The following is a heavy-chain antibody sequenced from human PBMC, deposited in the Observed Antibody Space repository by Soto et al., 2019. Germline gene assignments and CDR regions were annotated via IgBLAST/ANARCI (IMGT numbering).Heavy chain of an antibody. CDR3: AKESFYDSSGYYYGF. CDR1: GYTFTSYY. CDR2: INPSGGST. J-gene: IGHJ4*02. V-gene: IGHV1-46*01. D-gene: IGHD3-22*01. Sequence: ASVKVSCKASGYTFTSYYMHWVRQAPGQGLEWMGIINPSGGSTSYAQKFQGRVTMTRDTSTSTVYMELNSLRAEDTAVYYCAKESFYDSSGYYYGFWGQGTLVTVSS.